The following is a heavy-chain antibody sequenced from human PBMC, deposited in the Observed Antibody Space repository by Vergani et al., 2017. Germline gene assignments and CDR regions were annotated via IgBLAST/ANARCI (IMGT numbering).Heavy chain of an antibody. D-gene: IGHD6-25*01. CDR2: ISYDGSNK. Sequence: QVQLVESGGGVVQPGRSLRLSCAASGFTFSSYAMHWVRPAPGKGLEWVAVISYDGSNKYYADSGKGRFTISRDNSKNTLYLEMNSLRAEDTAVYYCARASYSSGYHLSGTWFDPWGQGTLVTVSS. CDR3: ARASYSSGYHLSGTWFDP. CDR1: GFTFSSYA. V-gene: IGHV3-30*04. J-gene: IGHJ5*02.